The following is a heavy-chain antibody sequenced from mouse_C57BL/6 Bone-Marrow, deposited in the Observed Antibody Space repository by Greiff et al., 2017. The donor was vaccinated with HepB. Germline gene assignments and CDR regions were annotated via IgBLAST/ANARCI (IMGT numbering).Heavy chain of an antibody. V-gene: IGHV14-2*01. J-gene: IGHJ3*01. CDR3: ASPWFAY. CDR2: IDPEDGET. Sequence: VQLQQSGAELLKPGASVKLSCTASGFNIKDYYMHWVKQRTEQGLEWIGRIDPEDGETKYAPKFQGKATITADTSSNTAYLQLSSLTSEDTAVYYCASPWFAYWGQGTLVTVSA. CDR1: GFNIKDYY.